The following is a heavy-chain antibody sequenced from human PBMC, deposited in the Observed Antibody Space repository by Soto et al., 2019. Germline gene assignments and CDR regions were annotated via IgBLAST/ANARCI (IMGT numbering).Heavy chain of an antibody. CDR2: ISYDGSNK. Sequence: QVQLVESGGGVVQPGRSLRLSCAASGFTFSSYGMHWVRQAPGKGLEWVAVISYDGSNKYYADSVKGRFTISRDNSKNTLYLQVNSLRAEDTAVYYCAKPYCGGDCFHFDYWGQGTLVTVSS. J-gene: IGHJ4*02. V-gene: IGHV3-30*18. CDR3: AKPYCGGDCFHFDY. D-gene: IGHD2-21*02. CDR1: GFTFSSYG.